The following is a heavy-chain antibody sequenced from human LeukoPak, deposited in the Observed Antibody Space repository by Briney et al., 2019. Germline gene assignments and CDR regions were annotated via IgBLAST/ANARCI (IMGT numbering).Heavy chain of an antibody. V-gene: IGHV1-2*02. CDR3: ARADNGAARPGY. D-gene: IGHD6-6*01. CDR2: INPNSGGT. J-gene: IGHJ4*02. Sequence: ASVKVSCKTSGYTFTGYYMHWVRPAPGQGLDWMGWINPNSGGTNYAQKFQGRVTMTRDTSISTAYMELSRLRSDDTAVYYCARADNGAARPGYWGQGTLVTVSS. CDR1: GYTFTGYY.